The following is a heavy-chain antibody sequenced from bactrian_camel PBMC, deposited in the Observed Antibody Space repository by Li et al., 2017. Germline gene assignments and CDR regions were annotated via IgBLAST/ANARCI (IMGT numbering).Heavy chain of an antibody. D-gene: IGHD6*01. CDR1: GFTFSTYD. CDR3: AAEGSYGPYSY. Sequence: VQLVESGGGLVQPGGSLRVSCAASGFTFSTYDMIWVRQAPGKGLEWVSGINSGSGSDTYYVDSVKGRFTISRDSAKNTLYLQMNSLKPEDTAMYYCAAEGSYGPYSYWGQGTQVTVS. J-gene: IGHJ4*01. CDR2: INSGSGSDT. V-gene: IGHV3S40*01.